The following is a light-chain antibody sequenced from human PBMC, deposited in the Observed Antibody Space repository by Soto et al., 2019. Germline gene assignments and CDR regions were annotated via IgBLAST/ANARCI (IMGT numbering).Light chain of an antibody. Sequence: QSALTQPASVSGSPGQSITISCTGTSGDVGTYNLVSWYQQHPGRAPKLIIFEVNKRPSGVSNRLSGSKAGNTASLAISGLQADDAADYHCCSYAGRSNVVCGGGTKLTVL. V-gene: IGLV2-23*02. CDR3: CSYAGRSNVV. CDR1: SGDVGTYNL. CDR2: EVN. J-gene: IGLJ2*01.